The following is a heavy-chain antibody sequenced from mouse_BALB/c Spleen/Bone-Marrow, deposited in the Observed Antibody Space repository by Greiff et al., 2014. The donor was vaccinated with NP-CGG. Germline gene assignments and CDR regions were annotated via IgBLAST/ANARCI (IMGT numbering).Heavy chain of an antibody. CDR2: ISDGGNYT. CDR1: GFTFSDYF. D-gene: IGHD2-14*01. J-gene: IGHJ3*01. V-gene: IGHV5-4*02. Sequence: DVKLVESGGALVKPGGSLKLSCAASGFTFSDYFMYWVRQTPEKRLEWVATISDGGNYTCYPDSVKGRFTISRDNAKNNLHLQMNSLKSEDTAKYFCARDGDYRYAWFAFWGQGTLVTVPA. CDR3: ARDGDYRYAWFAF.